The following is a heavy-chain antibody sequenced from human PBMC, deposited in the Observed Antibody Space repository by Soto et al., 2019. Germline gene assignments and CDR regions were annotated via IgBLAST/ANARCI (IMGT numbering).Heavy chain of an antibody. D-gene: IGHD1-26*01. CDR3: ARVGGSYRLRLDI. CDR1: GFTFSSYS. Sequence: EVQLVESGGGLVKPGGSLRLSCAASGFTFSSYSMNWVRQAPGKGLEWVSSISSSSSYIYYADSVKGRFTISRDNAKNSLYLQMSSLRAEDTAVYYCARVGGSYRLRLDIWGQGTMVTVSS. CDR2: ISSSSSYI. J-gene: IGHJ3*02. V-gene: IGHV3-21*01.